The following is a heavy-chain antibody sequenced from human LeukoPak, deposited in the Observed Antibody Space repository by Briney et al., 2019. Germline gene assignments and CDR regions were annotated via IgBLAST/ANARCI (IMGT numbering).Heavy chain of an antibody. V-gene: IGHV4-59*01. Sequence: SETLSLTCTVSGGSISGYYWSWIRQPPGEGLEWIGYIYNSGNTNYNPSLKSRVTISVDTSTNQFSLKLTSVTAADTAVYYCARDLKGAFDIWGQGTMVTVSS. CDR1: GGSISGYY. J-gene: IGHJ3*02. CDR3: ARDLKGAFDI. CDR2: IYNSGNT.